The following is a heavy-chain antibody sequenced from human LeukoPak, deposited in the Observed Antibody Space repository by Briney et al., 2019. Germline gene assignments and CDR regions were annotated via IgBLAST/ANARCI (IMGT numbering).Heavy chain of an antibody. CDR1: GGSVSSGGYY. V-gene: IGHV4-31*03. J-gene: IGHJ4*02. CDR2: IYYSDS. CDR3: ARRGYSIVRGVIYFYYFDY. Sequence: SETLSLTCTVSGGSVSSGGYYWSWIRQHPGKGLEWIGYIYYSDSYYNPSLKSRVSISVDTSKNQFSLKLSSVTAADTAVYYCARRGYSIVRGVIYFYYFDYWGQGTLVTVSS. D-gene: IGHD3-10*01.